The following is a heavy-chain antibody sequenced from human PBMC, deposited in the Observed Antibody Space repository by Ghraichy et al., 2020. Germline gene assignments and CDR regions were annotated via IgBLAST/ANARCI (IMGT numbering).Heavy chain of an antibody. D-gene: IGHD5-24*01. CDR2: IRYDGSNK. Sequence: GGSLRLSCAASGFTFSSYGMHWVRQAPGKGLEWVAFIRYDGSNKYYADSVKGRFTISRDNSKNTLYLQMNSLRAEDTAVYYCAKDRGQRWLQLAPSYWGQGTLVTVSS. J-gene: IGHJ4*02. V-gene: IGHV3-30*02. CDR1: GFTFSSYG. CDR3: AKDRGQRWLQLAPSY.